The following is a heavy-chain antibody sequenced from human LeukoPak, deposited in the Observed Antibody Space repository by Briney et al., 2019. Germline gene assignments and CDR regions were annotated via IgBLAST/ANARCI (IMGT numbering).Heavy chain of an antibody. D-gene: IGHD3-10*01. CDR1: GYSFTSYS. CDR2: INPTDGSA. Sequence: ASVKVSCKSSGYSFTSYSMHWVRQAPGQGLEWMGIINPTDGSASYAQKFQGRVTMTRDISTSTVYMDLRSLRSDDRAVYFCARGHGSGSTNWFDPWGQGTLVTVSS. J-gene: IGHJ5*02. CDR3: ARGHGSGSTNWFDP. V-gene: IGHV1-46*01.